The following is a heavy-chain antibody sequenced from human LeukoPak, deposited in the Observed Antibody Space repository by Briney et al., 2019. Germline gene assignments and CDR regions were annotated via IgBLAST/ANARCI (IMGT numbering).Heavy chain of an antibody. CDR3: ARALDSTSIWFVP. V-gene: IGHV1-8*01. Sequence: EASVKVSCXASGYTFTNYDINWVRQATGQGLEWMGWMNPNSGNTGYAQKFQGRVTMTRNTSISTAYMELSSLRSEDTAVYYCARALDSTSIWFVPWGQGTLVTVSS. CDR2: MNPNSGNT. J-gene: IGHJ5*02. CDR1: GYTFTNYD. D-gene: IGHD6-6*01.